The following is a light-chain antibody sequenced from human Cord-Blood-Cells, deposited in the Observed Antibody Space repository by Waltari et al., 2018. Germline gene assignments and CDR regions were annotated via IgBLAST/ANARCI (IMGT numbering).Light chain of an antibody. J-gene: IGKJ1*01. CDR2: ATS. CDR1: QSISSY. Sequence: DIQMTQSPSSLSASVGDRVTITCRASQSISSYLNWYQQKQGKAPKLLIYATSSLQSGVPSRFSGSGSGTDFTLTISSLQREDFATYYCQQSYSTPWTFGQGTKVEIK. CDR3: QQSYSTPWT. V-gene: IGKV1-39*01.